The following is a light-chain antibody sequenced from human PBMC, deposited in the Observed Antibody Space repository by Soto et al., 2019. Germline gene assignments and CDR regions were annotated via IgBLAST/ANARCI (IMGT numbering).Light chain of an antibody. J-gene: IGKJ4*01. V-gene: IGKV1-12*01. CDR2: AAS. Sequence: DIQMTQSPSSVSASVGDRVTITCRASQGINSWLAWYQQKPGKAPKLLIYAASILESGVPSRFSGSGSGADFTLTISSLQPEDFATYYCQQTNSLPRTVGGGTKVDIK. CDR3: QQTNSLPRT. CDR1: QGINSW.